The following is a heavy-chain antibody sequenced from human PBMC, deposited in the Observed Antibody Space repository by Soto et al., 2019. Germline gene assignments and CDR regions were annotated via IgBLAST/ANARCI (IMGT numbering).Heavy chain of an antibody. J-gene: IGHJ4*02. V-gene: IGHV4-61*01. CDR3: ATLRHPFLSLADRRGYNAHPDY. D-gene: IGHD3-3*01. Sequence: SETLSLTCTVSGGFVSSGSYYWSWIRQPPGKGLEWIGYIYYSGSTNYNPSLKSRVTISVDTSKNQFSLKLSSVTAADTAEYYCATLRHPFLSLADRRGYNAHPDYWCKGT. CDR1: GGFVSSGSYY. CDR2: IYYSGST.